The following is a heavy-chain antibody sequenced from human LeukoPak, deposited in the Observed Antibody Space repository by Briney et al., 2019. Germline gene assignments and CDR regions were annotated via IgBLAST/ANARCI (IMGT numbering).Heavy chain of an antibody. CDR3: ARENSNSWYLDY. V-gene: IGHV4-59*01. CDR2: IYNSGST. Sequence: SETLSLTCTVSGGSISTYYWSWIRQPPGKGLEWIGYIYNSGSTNYNPSLKSRVTISVDTSRNQFSLKLSSVTAADTAVYYCARENSNSWYLDYWGQGTLVTVSS. CDR1: GGSISTYY. D-gene: IGHD6-13*01. J-gene: IGHJ4*02.